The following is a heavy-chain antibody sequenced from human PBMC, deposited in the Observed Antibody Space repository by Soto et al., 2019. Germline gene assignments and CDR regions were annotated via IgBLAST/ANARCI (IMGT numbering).Heavy chain of an antibody. Sequence: EVQLLESGGGLVQPGGSLRLSCAASGFTFSSYAMSWVRQAPGKGLEWVSAISGSGGSTYYADSVKGRFTISRDNSKNTLYLQMNSLRAEDTDVYYCAGPHIAAAGTDYWGQGTLVTVSS. D-gene: IGHD6-13*01. CDR3: AGPHIAAAGTDY. CDR2: ISGSGGST. J-gene: IGHJ4*02. V-gene: IGHV3-23*01. CDR1: GFTFSSYA.